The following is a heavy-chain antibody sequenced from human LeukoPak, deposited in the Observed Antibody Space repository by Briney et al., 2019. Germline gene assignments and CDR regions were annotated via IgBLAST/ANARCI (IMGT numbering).Heavy chain of an antibody. CDR1: GFTFSSYA. CDR3: AKSGRLLWFGESMDY. D-gene: IGHD3-10*01. J-gene: IGHJ4*02. V-gene: IGHV3-23*01. CDR2: ISGSGGST. Sequence: PGGSLRLSCAASGFTFSSYAMSWVRQAPGKGLEWVSAISGSGGSTYYADSVKGRFTISRDNSKNTLYLQMSSLRAEDTAVYYCAKSGRLLWFGESMDYWGQGTLVTVSP.